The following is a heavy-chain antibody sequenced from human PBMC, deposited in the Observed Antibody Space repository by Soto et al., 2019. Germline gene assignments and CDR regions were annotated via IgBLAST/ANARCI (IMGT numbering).Heavy chain of an antibody. Sequence: EVQLLESGGGLVQPGGSLRLSCAASGFTFSSYAMNWVRQGPGKGLEWVSVISGSGGSTYYADSVKGRFTISRDNSKNTRYMQMNSLRDEDTAVYYCASRSSGWYFDYWGQGTLVTVSS. D-gene: IGHD6-19*01. CDR2: ISGSGGST. J-gene: IGHJ4*02. CDR3: ASRSSGWYFDY. V-gene: IGHV3-23*01. CDR1: GFTFSSYA.